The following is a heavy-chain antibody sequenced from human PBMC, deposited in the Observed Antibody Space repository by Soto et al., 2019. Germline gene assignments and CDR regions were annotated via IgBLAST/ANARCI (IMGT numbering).Heavy chain of an antibody. Sequence: GGSPRLSCAASGFTVSSNYMSWVRQAPGKGLEWVSVIYGGGSTYYADSVKGRFTISRDNSKNTVYLQMNSLRAEDTAVYYCARADYYDSSGYYCAHWGQGTLVTVSS. CDR3: ARADYYDSSGYYCAH. CDR1: GFTVSSNY. D-gene: IGHD3-22*01. V-gene: IGHV3-53*01. CDR2: IYGGGST. J-gene: IGHJ4*02.